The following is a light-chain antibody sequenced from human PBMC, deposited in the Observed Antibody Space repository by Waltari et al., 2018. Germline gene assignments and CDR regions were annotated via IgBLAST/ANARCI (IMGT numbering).Light chain of an antibody. Sequence: QSVLTQPPSASGTPGQRVTIPCSGSSSNIGSKTVNWYQHLPGTAPKLLIFNNEDRPSGVPDRFSGSWSGTSASLAISGLQSDDEATYYCASWDGSLSGYVFGTGTRVTVL. J-gene: IGLJ1*01. V-gene: IGLV1-44*01. CDR2: NNE. CDR3: ASWDGSLSGYV. CDR1: SSNIGSKT.